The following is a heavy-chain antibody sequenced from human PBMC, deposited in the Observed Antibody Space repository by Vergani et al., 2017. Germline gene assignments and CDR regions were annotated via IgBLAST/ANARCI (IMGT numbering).Heavy chain of an antibody. V-gene: IGHV3-21*01. Sequence: EVQLVESGGGLVKPGGSLRLSCAASGFTFSSYSMNWVRQAPGKGLEWVSSISSSSSYIYYADSVKGRFTISRDNAKNSLYLQMNSLRAEDTAVYYCARDHYYDSSGYYYDRYYYYGMDVWGQGTTVTVSS. CDR2: ISSSSSYI. D-gene: IGHD3-22*01. CDR3: ARDHYYDSSGYYYDRYYYYGMDV. J-gene: IGHJ6*02. CDR1: GFTFSSYS.